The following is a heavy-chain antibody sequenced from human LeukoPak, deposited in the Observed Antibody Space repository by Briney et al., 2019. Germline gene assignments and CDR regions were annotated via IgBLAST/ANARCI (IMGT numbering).Heavy chain of an antibody. D-gene: IGHD2-8*02. Sequence: GGSLRLSCAASGFTFSTYTMIWVRQAPGKGLEWVAYISSSSGTIHYADSAKGRFTISRDNAKNSLYLQMNSLRDEDTAVYYCASGDYHDTGGRSYWGQGTLVTVSS. CDR2: ISSSSGTI. V-gene: IGHV3-48*02. CDR3: ASGDYHDTGGRSY. CDR1: GFTFSTYT. J-gene: IGHJ4*02.